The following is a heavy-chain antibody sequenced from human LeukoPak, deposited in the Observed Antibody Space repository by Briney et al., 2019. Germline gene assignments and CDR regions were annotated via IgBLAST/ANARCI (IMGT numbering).Heavy chain of an antibody. D-gene: IGHD2-2*01. V-gene: IGHV1-8*01. Sequence: AASVKVSCKASGYTFSDYDINWVRQATGQGLEWMGGINPNSGNAGYAQKFQGRVTITRNTSISTAYMELSSLRSEDTAVYYCARGYWSSTSCHFDYWGQGTLVTVSS. CDR2: INPNSGNA. J-gene: IGHJ4*02. CDR1: GYTFSDYD. CDR3: ARGYWSSTSCHFDY.